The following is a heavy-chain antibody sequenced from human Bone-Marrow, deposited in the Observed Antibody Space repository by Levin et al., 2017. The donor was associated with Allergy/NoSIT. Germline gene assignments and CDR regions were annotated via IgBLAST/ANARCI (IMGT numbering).Heavy chain of an antibody. D-gene: IGHD1-26*01. CDR3: ARSLVGATFDF. V-gene: IGHV1-2*02. CDR2: INPLNGGI. Sequence: KAGGSLRLSCKSSGYSFTDFYIHWVRQAPGLGLEWMGLINPLNGGIKYAPKFQGRVTMTRDTSMRTAYMELTRLRSDDTAVYYCARSLVGATFDFWGQGTLVTVSS. J-gene: IGHJ4*01. CDR1: GYSFTDFY.